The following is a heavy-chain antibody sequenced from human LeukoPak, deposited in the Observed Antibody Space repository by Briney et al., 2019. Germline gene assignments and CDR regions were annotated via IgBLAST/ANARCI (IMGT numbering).Heavy chain of an antibody. V-gene: IGHV4-59*01. Sequence: PSETLSLTCTVSGGSISGYYWTWIRQPPGKGLEWIGDIYYSGSTNYNPSLKSRVTISVDTSKNQFSLNLSSVTAADTAVYYCARGASTWYSWGQGTLVTVSS. D-gene: IGHD6-13*01. CDR3: ARGASTWYS. CDR2: IYYSGST. CDR1: GGSISGYY. J-gene: IGHJ4*02.